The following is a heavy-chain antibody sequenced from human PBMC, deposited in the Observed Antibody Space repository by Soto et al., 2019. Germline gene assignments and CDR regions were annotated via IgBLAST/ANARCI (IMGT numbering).Heavy chain of an antibody. J-gene: IGHJ5*02. Sequence: QVQLQESGPGLVKPSQTLSLTCTVSGGSISSGGYYWSWIRQHPGKGLEWIGYIYYSGSTYYNPSLKSRVTISVDTSKNQFSLKLSSVTAADTAVYYCANTRKDGSGSYRGWFDPWGQGTLVTVSS. CDR2: IYYSGST. CDR1: GGSISSGGYY. CDR3: ANTRKDGSGSYRGWFDP. D-gene: IGHD3-10*01. V-gene: IGHV4-31*03.